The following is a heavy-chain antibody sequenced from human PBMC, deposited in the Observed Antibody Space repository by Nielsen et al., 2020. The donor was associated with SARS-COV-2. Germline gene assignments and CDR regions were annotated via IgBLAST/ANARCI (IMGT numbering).Heavy chain of an antibody. V-gene: IGHV1-8*01. CDR2: MNPNSGNT. D-gene: IGHD5-24*01. CDR3: AREPGGVMATNGGYYYYGMDV. J-gene: IGHJ6*02. Sequence: ASVKVSCKASGYTFTSYDINWVRQATGQGLEWMGWMNPNSGNTGYAQKFQGRVTITADKSTSTAYMELSSLRSEDTAVYYCAREPGGVMATNGGYYYYGMDVWGQGTTVTVSS. CDR1: GYTFTSYD.